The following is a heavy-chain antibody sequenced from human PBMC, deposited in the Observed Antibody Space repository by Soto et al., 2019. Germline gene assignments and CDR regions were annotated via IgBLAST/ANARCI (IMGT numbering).Heavy chain of an antibody. D-gene: IGHD3-16*01. CDR1: GGTFSSYA. CDR3: ARRGGGGADY. J-gene: IGHJ4*02. CDR2: IIPILGTA. V-gene: IGHV1-69*01. Sequence: QVQLVQSGAEVKKPGSSVKVSCKASGGTFSSYAISWVRQAPGQGLELMGGIIPILGTANYAQKFQGRVTITADEHTSTAYWGLGSRRPEDTAVYCCARRGGGGADYWGQGTLVTVSS.